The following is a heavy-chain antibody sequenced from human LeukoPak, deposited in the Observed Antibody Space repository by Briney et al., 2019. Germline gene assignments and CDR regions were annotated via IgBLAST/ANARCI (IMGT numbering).Heavy chain of an antibody. J-gene: IGHJ5*02. CDR2: IHPENSYA. V-gene: IGHV5-51*01. CDR1: EYSFTNCW. Sequence: GESLKISCKGSEYSFTNCWIGWVRQKPGRGLEWMGLIHPENSYARYSPSLQGQVIMSVDKSISTAYLQWNNLKASDTAMYYCARQNREDATGRKFDPWGQGTLVIVSS. D-gene: IGHD1-14*01. CDR3: ARQNREDATGRKFDP.